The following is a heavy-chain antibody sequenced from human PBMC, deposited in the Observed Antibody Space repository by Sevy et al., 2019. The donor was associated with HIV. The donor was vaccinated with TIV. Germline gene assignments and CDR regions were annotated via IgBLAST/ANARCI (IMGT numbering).Heavy chain of an antibody. J-gene: IGHJ4*02. CDR2: ISSSSSYI. D-gene: IGHD2-15*01. CDR1: GFTFSSYS. Sequence: GGSLRLSCAASGFTFSSYSMNWVRQAPGKGLEWVSSISSSSSYIYYADSVKGRFTIPRDNAKNSLYLQMNSLRAEDTAVYYCARGAVAATRGTLGYWGQGTLVTVSS. V-gene: IGHV3-21*01. CDR3: ARGAVAATRGTLGY.